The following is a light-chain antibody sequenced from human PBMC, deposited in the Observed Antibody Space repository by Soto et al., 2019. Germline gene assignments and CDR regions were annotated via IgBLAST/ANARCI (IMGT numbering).Light chain of an antibody. CDR2: DVS. V-gene: IGKV1-33*01. CDR3: QQYDKLPIT. Sequence: DIQMTQSPSSLSASVGDRVTITCQASQDIRNCLNWYQQRPGKAPELLIFDVSNLEPGVPSRFSGSGSGTDFTVTISSLQPEDIATYYCQQYDKLPITFGQGTRLEIK. CDR1: QDIRNC. J-gene: IGKJ5*01.